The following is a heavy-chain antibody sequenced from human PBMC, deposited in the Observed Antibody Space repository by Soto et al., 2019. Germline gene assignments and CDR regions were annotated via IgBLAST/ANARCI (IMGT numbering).Heavy chain of an antibody. D-gene: IGHD2-2*01. V-gene: IGHV1-69*01. Sequence: QVQLVQSGAEVKKPGSSVKVSCRASGDSFSNYAVNWLRQAPGRGLEWMGGLIPVFGTSNYAEKFQGRLTITADESTSTAYMELSRLTSEDTAVYYCARAVRTGFYGIGVWGQGTTVSVSS. CDR1: GDSFSNYA. CDR3: ARAVRTGFYGIGV. CDR2: LIPVFGTS. J-gene: IGHJ6*02.